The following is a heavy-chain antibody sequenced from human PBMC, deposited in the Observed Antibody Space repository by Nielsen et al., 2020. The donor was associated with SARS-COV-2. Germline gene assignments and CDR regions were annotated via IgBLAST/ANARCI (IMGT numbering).Heavy chain of an antibody. CDR3: ARERFAGTTLEETDY. V-gene: IGHV3-53*05. D-gene: IGHD1/OR15-1a*01. CDR2: IYSGGST. J-gene: IGHJ4*02. CDR1: GFTVSSNY. Sequence: GESLKISCAASGFTVSSNYMSWVRQAPGKGLEWVSIIYSGGSTYYADSVKGRFTISRDNSKNTLYLQMNSLRAEDTAVYYCARERFAGTTLEETDYWGQGTLVTVSS.